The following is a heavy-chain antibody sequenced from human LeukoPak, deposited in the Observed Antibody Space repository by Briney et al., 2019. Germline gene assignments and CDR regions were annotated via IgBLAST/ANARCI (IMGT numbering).Heavy chain of an antibody. CDR3: ASIVVVPAARLIPDYYYMDV. J-gene: IGHJ6*03. CDR1: GGSISSYY. Sequence: SETLSLTCTVSGGSISSYYWSWIRQPPGKGLEWIGYIYYSGSTNYNPSLKSRVTISVDTSKNQFSLKLSSVTAADTAVYYCASIVVVPAARLIPDYYYMDVWGKGTTVTVSS. V-gene: IGHV4-59*12. D-gene: IGHD2-2*01. CDR2: IYYSGST.